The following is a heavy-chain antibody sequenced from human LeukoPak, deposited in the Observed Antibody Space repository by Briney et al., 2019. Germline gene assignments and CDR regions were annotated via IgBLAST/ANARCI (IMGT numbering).Heavy chain of an antibody. Sequence: GGTLRLSCAASGFTFSSYGMSWVRQAPGKGLEWVSGISWNSGSIGYADSVKGRFTISRDNAKNSLYLQMNSLRAEDTALYYCAKDRYYDSSGYDAFDIWGQGTMVTVSS. CDR3: AKDRYYDSSGYDAFDI. CDR1: GFTFSSYG. D-gene: IGHD3-22*01. J-gene: IGHJ3*02. V-gene: IGHV3-9*01. CDR2: ISWNSGSI.